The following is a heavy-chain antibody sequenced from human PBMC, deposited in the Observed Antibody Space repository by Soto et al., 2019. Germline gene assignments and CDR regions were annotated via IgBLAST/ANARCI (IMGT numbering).Heavy chain of an antibody. CDR3: TRASSLDFDF. V-gene: IGHV3-49*04. Sequence: LRLSCTTSGFTFGDYALSWVRQAPGKGLEWVGFIRRNAYGGTTDYAASVKGRFTISRDDSKSIAYLQMNSLRTEDTALYYCTRASSLDFDFWGQGTLVTVSS. CDR2: IRRNAYGGTT. D-gene: IGHD3-16*01. J-gene: IGHJ4*02. CDR1: GFTFGDYA.